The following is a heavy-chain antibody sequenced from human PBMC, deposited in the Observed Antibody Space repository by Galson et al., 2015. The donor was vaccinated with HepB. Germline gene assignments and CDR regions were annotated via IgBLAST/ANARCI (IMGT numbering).Heavy chain of an antibody. V-gene: IGHV3-23*01. Sequence: SLRLSCAGSGFIFRHHAMAWIRQAPGKGLEWVSGINGRGSTGSYSDAVKGRFSISRDNSKDTVFLQMDHLRAEATAVYYCVKEGSWFGGDWFDPWGQGALVTVS. J-gene: IGHJ5*02. CDR1: GFIFRHHA. CDR2: INGRGSTG. D-gene: IGHD3-16*01. CDR3: VKEGSWFGGDWFDP.